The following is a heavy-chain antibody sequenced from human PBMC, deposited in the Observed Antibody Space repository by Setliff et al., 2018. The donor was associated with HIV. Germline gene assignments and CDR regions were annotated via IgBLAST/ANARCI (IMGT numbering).Heavy chain of an antibody. CDR2: INHGGST. CDR3: ARHSYYASGSYLYYDGMDV. V-gene: IGHV4-34*01. D-gene: IGHD3-10*01. CDR1: GGSFSDYY. Sequence: SETLSLTCAVYGGSFSDYYWSWIRQSPGRGLEWIGEINHGGSTIYNPSLKSRVTISIDTSKNQFSLKLSSVTAADTAVYYCARHSYYASGSYLYYDGMDVWGQGTTVTVSS. J-gene: IGHJ6*02.